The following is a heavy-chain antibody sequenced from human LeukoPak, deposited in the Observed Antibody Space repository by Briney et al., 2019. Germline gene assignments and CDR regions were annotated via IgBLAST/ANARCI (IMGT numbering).Heavy chain of an antibody. D-gene: IGHD1-20*01. CDR2: ISHDGSNK. CDR1: GFIFSNYG. CDR3: AKDREPYNWNDIDY. V-gene: IGHV3-30*18. J-gene: IGHJ4*02. Sequence: GGSLRLSCAASGFIFSNYGMHWVRQAPGKGLEWVAVISHDGSNKYYADSVKGRFTISRDKSKNTLYLQMNSLRAEDTAVYYCAKDREPYNWNDIDYWGQGTLDTVSS.